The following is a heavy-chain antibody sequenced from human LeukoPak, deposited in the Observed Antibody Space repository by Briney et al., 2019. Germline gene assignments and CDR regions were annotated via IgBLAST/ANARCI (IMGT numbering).Heavy chain of an antibody. CDR2: ISPNSGGT. V-gene: IGHV1-2*02. CDR1: GYTFTGHY. J-gene: IGHJ4*02. CDR3: AREAVTGPFDY. D-gene: IGHD6-19*01. Sequence: ASVKVSCKASGYTFTGHYMHWVRQAPGQGLEWMGWISPNSGGTNYAQKFQGRVTMTRDTSISTAYMELSRLRSDDTAVYYYAREAVTGPFDYWGQGTLVTVSS.